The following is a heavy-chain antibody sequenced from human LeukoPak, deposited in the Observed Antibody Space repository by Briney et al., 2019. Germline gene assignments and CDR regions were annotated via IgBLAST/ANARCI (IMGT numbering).Heavy chain of an antibody. D-gene: IGHD2-15*01. CDR3: ARDGVRLPLDY. J-gene: IGHJ4*02. Sequence: SQTLSLTCTVSGVSISSGDYYWRWIRQPPGKGLEWIGYIYYSGSTYYNPSLKSLVTISVDTSKNQFSLKLSSVTAADTAVYYCARDGVRLPLDYWGQGTLVTVSS. CDR1: GVSISSGDYY. V-gene: IGHV4-30-4*01. CDR2: IYYSGST.